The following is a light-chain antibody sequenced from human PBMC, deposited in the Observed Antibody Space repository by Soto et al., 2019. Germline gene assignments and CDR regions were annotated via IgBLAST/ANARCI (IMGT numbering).Light chain of an antibody. Sequence: QSALTQPASVSGSPGQSITISCTGTTSDVGDYNYVSWYQQHPGKAPKLMIYDVNNRPSGVSNRFSGSKSGNTASLTISGLQAEDEADYYCSSYSSTSTHYVFGTGTKVTVL. J-gene: IGLJ1*01. V-gene: IGLV2-14*03. CDR1: TSDVGDYNY. CDR3: SSYSSTSTHYV. CDR2: DVN.